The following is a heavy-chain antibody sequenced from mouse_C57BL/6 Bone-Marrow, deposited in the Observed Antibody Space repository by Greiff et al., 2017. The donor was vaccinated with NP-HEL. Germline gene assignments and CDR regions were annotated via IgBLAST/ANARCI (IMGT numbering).Heavy chain of an antibody. D-gene: IGHD3-3*01. CDR1: GFTFSDYG. CDR2: ISNLAYSI. J-gene: IGHJ3*01. V-gene: IGHV5-15*01. Sequence: EVKLMESGGGLVQPGGSLKLSCAASGFTFSDYGMAWVRQAPRKGPEWVAFISNLAYSIYYADTVTGRFTISRENAKNTLYLEMSSLRSEDTAMYYCAREGPPFAYWGQGTLVTVSA. CDR3: AREGPPFAY.